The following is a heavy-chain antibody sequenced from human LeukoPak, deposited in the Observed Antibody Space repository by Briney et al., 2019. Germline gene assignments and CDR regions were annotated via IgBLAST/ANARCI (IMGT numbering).Heavy chain of an antibody. CDR2: ISGNSGDI. V-gene: IGHV3/OR16-9*01. D-gene: IGHD3-10*01. J-gene: IGHJ4*02. Sequence: PGGSPRLSCAASGFRFSDHYMSWIRQAPGKGPEWISYISGNSGDIAYADSVKGRFTISRDNAKNSLHLQMNSLRVEDTAVYHCVRHAGRTGGQWGQGILITVSS. CDR1: GFRFSDHY. CDR3: VRHAGRTGGQ.